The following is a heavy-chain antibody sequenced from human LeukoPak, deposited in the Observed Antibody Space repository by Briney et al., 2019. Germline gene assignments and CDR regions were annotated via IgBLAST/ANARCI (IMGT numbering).Heavy chain of an antibody. D-gene: IGHD3-3*01. CDR2: IYYSGST. CDR1: GGSISSYY. J-gene: IGHJ4*02. CDR3: ARVPEFTIFGVVMGSFDY. Sequence: SETLSLTCTVSGGSISSYYWSWIRQHPGKGLEWIGYIYYSGSTYYNPSLKSRVTISVDTSKNQFSLKLSSVTAADTAVYYCARVPEFTIFGVVMGSFDYWGQGTLVTVSS. V-gene: IGHV4-59*12.